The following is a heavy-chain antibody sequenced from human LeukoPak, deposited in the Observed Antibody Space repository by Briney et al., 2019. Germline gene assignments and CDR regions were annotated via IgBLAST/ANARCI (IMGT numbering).Heavy chain of an antibody. V-gene: IGHV4-59*01. CDR3: ARVGWNGYFDC. CDR2: IYYSGST. D-gene: IGHD1-1*01. CDR1: GGSISSYY. Sequence: SETLSLTCTVSGGSISSYYWSWIRQPPGKGLEWIGYIYYSGSTNYNPSLKSRVTISVDTSKNQFSLKLSSVTAADTAVYYCARVGWNGYFDCWGQGTLVTVSS. J-gene: IGHJ4*02.